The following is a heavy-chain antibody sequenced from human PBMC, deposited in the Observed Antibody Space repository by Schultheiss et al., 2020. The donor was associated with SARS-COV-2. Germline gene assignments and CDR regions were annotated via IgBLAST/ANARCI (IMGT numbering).Heavy chain of an antibody. CDR2: IYSSGST. Sequence: SETLSLTCTVSGGSISSYYWSWIRQPAGKGLEWIGRIYSSGSTNYNPSLKSRVTISVDTSKNQFSLKLSSVTAADTAVYYCARGRYTAGYCSGGSCYWNYFDYWGRGTLVTVSS. V-gene: IGHV4-4*07. D-gene: IGHD2-15*01. CDR1: GGSISSYY. J-gene: IGHJ4*02. CDR3: ARGRYTAGYCSGGSCYWNYFDY.